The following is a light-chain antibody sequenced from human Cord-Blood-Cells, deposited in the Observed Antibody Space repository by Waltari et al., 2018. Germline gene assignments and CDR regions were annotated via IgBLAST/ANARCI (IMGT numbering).Light chain of an antibody. V-gene: IGLV1-47*01. Sequence: QSVLTQPPPASGTPGQRVTTSCSGSSSNIGSTYVYWYQQLPGTAPKLLIYRNNQRPSGVPDQFSGAKSGTSASLAISGLRSEDEADYYCAAWDDSLSGWVFGGGTKLTVL. CDR1: SSNIGSTY. J-gene: IGLJ3*02. CDR3: AAWDDSLSGWV. CDR2: RNN.